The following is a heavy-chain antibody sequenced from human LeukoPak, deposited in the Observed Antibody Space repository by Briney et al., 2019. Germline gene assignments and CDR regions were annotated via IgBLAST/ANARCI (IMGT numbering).Heavy chain of an antibody. CDR3: TTDLVVVVAASDY. CDR1: GFTFSNAW. V-gene: IGHV3-15*01. Sequence: GGSLRLSFAASGFTFSNAWMSWVRQAPGKGLEWVGRIKSKTDGGTTDYAAPVKGRFTISRDDSKNTLYLQMNSLKTEDTAVYYCTTDLVVVVAASDYWGQGTLVTVSS. J-gene: IGHJ4*02. CDR2: IKSKTDGGTT. D-gene: IGHD2-15*01.